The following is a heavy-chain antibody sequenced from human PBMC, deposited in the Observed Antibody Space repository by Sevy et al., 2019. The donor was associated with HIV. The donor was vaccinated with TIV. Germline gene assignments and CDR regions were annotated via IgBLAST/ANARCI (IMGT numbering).Heavy chain of an antibody. D-gene: IGHD2-2*01. Sequence: SETLSLTCAVYGGSFSGYYWSWIRQPPGKGLEWIGEINHSGSTNYNPSLKSRVTISVDTSKNQFSLKLSSVTAAATXXXYCARGVVVVPAAMRRLFYYGMDVWGQGTTVTVSS. V-gene: IGHV4-34*01. CDR1: GGSFSGYY. J-gene: IGHJ6*02. CDR3: ARGVVVVPAAMRRLFYYGMDV. CDR2: INHSGST.